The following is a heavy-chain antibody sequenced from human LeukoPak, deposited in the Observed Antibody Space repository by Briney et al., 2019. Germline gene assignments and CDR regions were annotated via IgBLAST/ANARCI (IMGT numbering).Heavy chain of an antibody. V-gene: IGHV4-30-2*01. CDR1: GGSISSGGYS. CDR3: GRGGIAAAASGIDY. CDR2: IYQSGST. J-gene: IGHJ4*02. D-gene: IGHD6-13*01. Sequence: PSQTLSLTCAVSGGSISSGGYSWSWIRQPPGKGLEWIGYIYQSGSTYYNPSLKSRVTISVDRSKNQFSLKLSSVTAADTAVYYCGRGGIAAAASGIDYRGQGTLVTVSS.